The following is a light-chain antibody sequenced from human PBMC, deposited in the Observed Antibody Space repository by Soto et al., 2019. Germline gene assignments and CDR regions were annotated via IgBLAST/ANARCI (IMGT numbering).Light chain of an antibody. J-gene: IGKJ1*01. CDR1: QSVSGSY. CDR2: GAS. Sequence: EIVLTQSPGTLSLSPGERATLSCRASQSVSGSYLAWYQQKPGQAPRLLIYGASSRVTGIPDRFSGSGSGTDFTLTISRLEPEHFAVYYCQQYASSPTTTFGQGTKVEIK. CDR3: QQYASSPTTT. V-gene: IGKV3-20*01.